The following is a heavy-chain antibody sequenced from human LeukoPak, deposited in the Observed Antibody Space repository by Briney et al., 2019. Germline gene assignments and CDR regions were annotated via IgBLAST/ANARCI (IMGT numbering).Heavy chain of an antibody. D-gene: IGHD1-1*01. Sequence: GGSLRLSCAVSGFTFSDYYMSWIRQAPGKGLEWVSYISSSGSTTYYADSVKGRFTISRDNAKNSLCLQMNSLRAEDTAAYYCARTRKWNDSWGQGTLVTVSS. CDR3: ARTRKWNDS. CDR2: ISSSGSTT. CDR1: GFTFSDYY. V-gene: IGHV3-11*01. J-gene: IGHJ4*02.